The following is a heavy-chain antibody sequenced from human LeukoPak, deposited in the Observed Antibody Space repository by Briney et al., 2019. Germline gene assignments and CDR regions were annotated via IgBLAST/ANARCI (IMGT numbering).Heavy chain of an antibody. V-gene: IGHV4-61*05. CDR2: IYYSGST. CDR1: GGSISSSSYY. Sequence: KTPETLSLTCTVSGGSISSSSYYWSWIRQPPGKGLEWIGYIYYSGSTNYNPSLKSRVTISVDTSKDQFSLKLSSVTAADTAVYYCARQRDSGSYYRLFDYWGQGTLVTVSS. J-gene: IGHJ4*02. CDR3: ARQRDSGSYYRLFDY. D-gene: IGHD1-26*01.